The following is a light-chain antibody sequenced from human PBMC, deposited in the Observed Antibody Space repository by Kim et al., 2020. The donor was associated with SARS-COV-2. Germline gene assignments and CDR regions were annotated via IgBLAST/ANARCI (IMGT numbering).Light chain of an antibody. CDR2: DTS. J-gene: IGKJ1*01. Sequence: LSPGEKATLSCRAGQSISTFLAWYQQRLGQAPNLLIYDTSKRAAGVPARFSPSGSGTDFTLTISSLEPDDFATYYCQQRYSWPRTFGQGTKVDIK. CDR3: QQRYSWPRT. V-gene: IGKV3-11*01. CDR1: QSISTF.